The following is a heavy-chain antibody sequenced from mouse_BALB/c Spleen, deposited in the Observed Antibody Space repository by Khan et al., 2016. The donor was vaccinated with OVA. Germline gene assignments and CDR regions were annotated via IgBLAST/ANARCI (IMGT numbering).Heavy chain of an antibody. V-gene: IGHV2-3*01. CDR1: GFSLTSYG. CDR2: IWGDGST. J-gene: IGHJ4*01. Sequence: VQLQESGPGLVAPSQSLSITCTFSGFSLTSYGVSWVRQPQGKGLEWLGVIWGDGSTNYHSDLKSRLSISKDDSKSQVFLKLNSLQSDATATYYGVSFYYGGSFYAMDYWGQGTSVTLSS. CDR3: VSFYYGGSFYAMDY. D-gene: IGHD1-1*01.